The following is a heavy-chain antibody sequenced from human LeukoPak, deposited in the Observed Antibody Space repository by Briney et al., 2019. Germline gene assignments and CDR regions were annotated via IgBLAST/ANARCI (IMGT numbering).Heavy chain of an antibody. D-gene: IGHD5-12*01. CDR2: ISSSSSYL. CDR3: AGGHIVATISDAFDI. J-gene: IGHJ3*02. V-gene: IGHV3-21*01. CDR1: GFTFSSYA. Sequence: PGGSLRLSCAASGFTFSSYAMSWVRQAPGKGLEWVSSISSSSSYLYYADSVKGRLTISRDNTKNSLYLQMNSLRAGDTAVYYCAGGHIVATISDAFDIWGQGTMVTVSS.